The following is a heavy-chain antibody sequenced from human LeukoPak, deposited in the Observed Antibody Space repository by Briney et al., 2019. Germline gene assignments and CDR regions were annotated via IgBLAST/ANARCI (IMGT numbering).Heavy chain of an antibody. CDR2: IKSKADGETI. CDR1: GFTFRFAW. V-gene: IGHV3-15*01. CDR3: AKDTSSWYYRYFQH. D-gene: IGHD6-13*01. J-gene: IGHJ1*01. Sequence: GGSLRLSCAASGFTFRFAWMTWLRQAPGKGPEWVGLIKSKADGETIHYAAPVKGRFTISRDDSQGTLYLQMDSLRTEDTALYYCAKDTSSWYYRYFQHWGQGTLVTVSS.